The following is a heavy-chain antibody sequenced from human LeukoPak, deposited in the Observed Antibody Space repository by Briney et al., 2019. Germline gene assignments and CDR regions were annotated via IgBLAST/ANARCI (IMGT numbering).Heavy chain of an antibody. CDR2: IGSSGSYI. Sequence: GGSLRLSCEVSGFTFSSYHMNWVRQAPGKGLEWVSSIGSSGSYIYYADSLTGRFTISRDNAKNSLYLQMDSLRAEDTAMYYCARRATTERGHSYGLDFWGQGTLVTVSS. J-gene: IGHJ4*02. V-gene: IGHV3-21*01. D-gene: IGHD5-18*01. CDR3: ARRATTERGHSYGLDF. CDR1: GFTFSSYH.